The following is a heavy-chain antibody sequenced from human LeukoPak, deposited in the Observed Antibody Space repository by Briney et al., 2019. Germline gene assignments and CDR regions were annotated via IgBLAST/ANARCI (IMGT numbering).Heavy chain of an antibody. J-gene: IGHJ4*02. D-gene: IGHD4-11*01. CDR2: IYYSGST. Sequence: SETLSLTCTVSGGSISSSSYYWGWIRQPPGKGLEWIGSIYYSGSTYYNPSLKSRVTISVDTSKNQFSLKLSSVTAADTAVYYCARHESSYGNYYPYFDYWGQGTLVTVSS. CDR1: GGSISSSSYY. CDR3: ARHESSYGNYYPYFDY. V-gene: IGHV4-39*01.